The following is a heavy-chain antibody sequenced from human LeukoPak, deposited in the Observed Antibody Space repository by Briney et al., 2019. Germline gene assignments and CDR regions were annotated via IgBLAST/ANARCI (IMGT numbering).Heavy chain of an antibody. Sequence: GGSLRLFCAVSGFSISDKFMGWVRQTPGKGLEWVSLIFSGGETYSADSVMGRFAISKDNSKNTVHLQMNSLRVEDTAMYYCARDTDYYGSGRQGYFDRWGQGTLVTVSS. V-gene: IGHV3-66*01. CDR3: ARDTDYYGSGRQGYFDR. D-gene: IGHD3-10*01. CDR2: IFSGGET. J-gene: IGHJ1*01. CDR1: GFSISDKF.